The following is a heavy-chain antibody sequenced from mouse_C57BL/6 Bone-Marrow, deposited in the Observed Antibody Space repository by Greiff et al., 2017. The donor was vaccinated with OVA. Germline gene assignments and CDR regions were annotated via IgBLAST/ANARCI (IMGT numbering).Heavy chain of an antibody. CDR1: GFTFSSYG. V-gene: IGHV5-6*01. D-gene: IGHD6-2*01. J-gene: IGHJ2*01. CDR2: ISSGGSYT. Sequence: EVQVVESGGDLVKPGGSLKLSCAASGFTFSSYGMSWVRQTPDNRLEWVATISSGGSYTYYPDSVKGRFTISRDNAENTLYLQMSSLKSEDTAMYYCASRGGSLFDYGGQGTTLTVSS. CDR3: ASRGGSLFDY.